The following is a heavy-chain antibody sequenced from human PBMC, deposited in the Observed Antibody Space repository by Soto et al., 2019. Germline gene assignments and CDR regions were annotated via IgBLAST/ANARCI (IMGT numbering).Heavy chain of an antibody. CDR2: IYYSGST. V-gene: IGHV4-59*01. Sequence: PSETLSLTCTVSGGSISSYYWSWIRQPPGKGLEWIGYIYYSGSTTYNPSLRSRVTISVDTSKNQFSLKLSSVTAADTAVYYCARLGHVYYYDSSGYREYFQHWAQGTLVTVS. D-gene: IGHD3-22*01. J-gene: IGHJ1*01. CDR3: ARLGHVYYYDSSGYREYFQH. CDR1: GGSISSYY.